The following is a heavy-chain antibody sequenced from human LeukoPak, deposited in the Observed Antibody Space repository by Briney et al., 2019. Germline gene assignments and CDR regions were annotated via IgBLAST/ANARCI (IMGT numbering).Heavy chain of an antibody. Sequence: SETLSLTCTVSGGSISSSSYYWGWIRQPPGKGLEWIGSIYYSGSAYYNPSLKSRVTISVDTSKNQFSLKLSSVTAADTAVYYCARELGSENDYWGQGTLVTVSS. D-gene: IGHD2-15*01. CDR1: GGSISSSSYY. CDR2: IYYSGSA. J-gene: IGHJ4*02. V-gene: IGHV4-39*02. CDR3: ARELGSENDY.